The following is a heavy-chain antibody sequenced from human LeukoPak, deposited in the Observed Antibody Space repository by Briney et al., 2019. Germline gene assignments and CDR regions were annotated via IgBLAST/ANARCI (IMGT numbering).Heavy chain of an antibody. J-gene: IGHJ4*02. CDR2: ISSSSSTI. CDR3: ARDFLEDSY. V-gene: IGHV3-48*01. D-gene: IGHD3-3*01. Sequence: HSGGSLRLSCAASGFTFSTYNMNWVRQAPGKGLEWVSYISSSSSTIYYADSVKGRFTISRDNARSSLYLQMNSLRAEDTAVYYCARDFLEDSYWGQGTLVTVSS. CDR1: GFTFSTYN.